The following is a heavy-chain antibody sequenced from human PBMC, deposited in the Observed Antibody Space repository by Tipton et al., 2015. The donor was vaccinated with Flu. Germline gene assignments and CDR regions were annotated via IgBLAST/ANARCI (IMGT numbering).Heavy chain of an antibody. J-gene: IGHJ3*01. D-gene: IGHD3-10*01. CDR2: INPNSGGT. V-gene: IGHV1-2*02. CDR3: ARCEGNDDAFDL. CDR1: GYTFSHYY. Sequence: QLVQSGAEVKTPGASVKVSCKASGYTFSHYYLHWVRQAPGQGLEWMGWINPNSGGTSYAQKFQGRVTLTRDMSINTVDMELRGVRFDDTAVYYCARCEGNDDAFDLWGQGTMVTVSS.